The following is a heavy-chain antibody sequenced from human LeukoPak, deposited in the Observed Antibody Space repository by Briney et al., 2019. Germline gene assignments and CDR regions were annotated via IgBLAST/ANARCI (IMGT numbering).Heavy chain of an antibody. D-gene: IGHD4-11*01. CDR1: GYTFTGYY. CDR2: INPNSGGT. V-gene: IGHV1-2*04. CDR3: ARNGGTDYSDYDLDY. J-gene: IGHJ4*02. Sequence: ASVKVSCKASGYTFTGYYMHWVRQAPGQGLEWMGWINPNSGGTNYAQKFQGWVTMTRDTSISTAYMELSRLRSDDTAVYYCARNGGTDYSDYDLDYWGQGTLVTVSS.